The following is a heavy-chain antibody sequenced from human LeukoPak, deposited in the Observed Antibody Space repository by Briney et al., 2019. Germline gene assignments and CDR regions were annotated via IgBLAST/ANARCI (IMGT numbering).Heavy chain of an antibody. Sequence: TGGSLRLSCAASGFTFSYFWMHWFRQTPGKGLVWVSCINTDGSYSSYADSVKGRFTISRDNVRNTLYLQMNSLRAEDSAVYYCARDFDGPRASDYWGQAISVTVSS. V-gene: IGHV3-74*01. CDR3: ARDFDGPRASDY. D-gene: IGHD4-17*01. CDR2: INTDGSYS. CDR1: GFTFSYFW. J-gene: IGHJ4*02.